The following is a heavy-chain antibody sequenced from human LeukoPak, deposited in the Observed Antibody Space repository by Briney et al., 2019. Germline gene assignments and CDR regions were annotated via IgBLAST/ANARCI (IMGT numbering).Heavy chain of an antibody. V-gene: IGHV4-30-2*01. CDR2: IHHSGST. Sequence: SETLSLTCAVSGGSISSGGYSWSWIRQPPGKGLEWIGYIHHSGSTYYNPSLKSRVTISVDRSKNQFSLKLSSVTAADTAVYYCARGPIAVASRWFDPWGQGTLVTVSS. CDR3: ARGPIAVASRWFDP. CDR1: GGSISSGGYS. J-gene: IGHJ5*02. D-gene: IGHD6-19*01.